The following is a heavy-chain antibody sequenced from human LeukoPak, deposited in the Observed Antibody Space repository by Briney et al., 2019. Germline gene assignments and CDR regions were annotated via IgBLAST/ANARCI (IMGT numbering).Heavy chain of an antibody. D-gene: IGHD2-21*02. Sequence: SETLSLTCAVYGGSFSGYYWSWIRQPPGKGLEWIGEINHSGSTNYNPSLKSRVTLSVDTSKNQFSLKLSSVTAADTAVYYCARGSHIVVVTAILRGVWFDPWGQGTLVTVSS. V-gene: IGHV4-34*01. CDR1: GGSFSGYY. CDR3: ARGSHIVVVTAILRGVWFDP. CDR2: INHSGST. J-gene: IGHJ5*02.